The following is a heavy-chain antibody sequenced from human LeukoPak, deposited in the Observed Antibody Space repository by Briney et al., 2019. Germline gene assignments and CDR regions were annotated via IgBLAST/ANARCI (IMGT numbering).Heavy chain of an antibody. CDR1: GFIFSNYW. V-gene: IGHV3-7*03. J-gene: IGHJ4*02. Sequence: GGSLRLSCAASGFIFSNYWMSWVRQAPGKGLEWVATINQDGSDKYYVDSLKGRFTISRDNAENSLFLQMNSLRADDTAVYYCAGVRGSRSFDYWGQGTLVTVSS. D-gene: IGHD3-10*01. CDR2: INQDGSDK. CDR3: AGVRGSRSFDY.